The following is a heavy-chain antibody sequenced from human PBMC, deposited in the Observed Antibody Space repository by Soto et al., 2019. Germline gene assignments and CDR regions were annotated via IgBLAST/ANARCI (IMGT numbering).Heavy chain of an antibody. CDR3: SRDLWFGSSGYLGY. V-gene: IGHV4-39*07. CDR1: GGSISSSSYY. CDR2: IYYSGST. J-gene: IGHJ4*02. Sequence: SETLSLTCTVSGGSISSSSYYWGWIRQPPGKGLEWIGSIYYSGSTYYNPSLKSRVTISVDTSKNQFSLKLSSVTAADTSVYYCSRDLWFGSSGYLGYWGQGTLVTVSS. D-gene: IGHD3-22*01.